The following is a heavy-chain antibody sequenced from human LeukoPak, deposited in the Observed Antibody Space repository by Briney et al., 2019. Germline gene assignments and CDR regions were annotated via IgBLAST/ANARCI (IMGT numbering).Heavy chain of an antibody. CDR3: AREDRIYGDFF. CDR2: IFHSGST. D-gene: IGHD4-17*01. CDR1: GGSLSSYNW. J-gene: IGHJ3*01. V-gene: IGHV4-4*02. Sequence: SETLSLTCAVSGGSLSSYNWWSWVRQPPGRGLEWIGEIFHSGSTNYNPSLKSRVTISVDKSKNQFSLKLSSVTAADTAVYYCAREDRIYGDFFWGQGTMVTVSS.